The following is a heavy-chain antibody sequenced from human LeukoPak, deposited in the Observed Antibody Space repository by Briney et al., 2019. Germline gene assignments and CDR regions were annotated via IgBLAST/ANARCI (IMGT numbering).Heavy chain of an antibody. CDR1: GGSISSGGYY. Sequence: PSETLSLTCTVSGGSISSGGYYWSWIRQHPGKGLEWIGYIYYSGSTYYNPSLKSRVTISVDTSKNQFSLKLSSVTAADTAVYYCARESYRYSYGSHWGPPYYYGMDVWGQGTTVTVSS. J-gene: IGHJ6*02. D-gene: IGHD5-18*01. CDR3: ARESYRYSYGSHWGPPYYYGMDV. CDR2: IYYSGST. V-gene: IGHV4-31*03.